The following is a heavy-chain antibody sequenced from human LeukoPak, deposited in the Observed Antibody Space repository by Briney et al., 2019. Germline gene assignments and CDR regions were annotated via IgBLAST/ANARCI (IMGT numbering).Heavy chain of an antibody. CDR3: ATRRLVA. CDR2: IYHSGST. V-gene: IGHV4-30-2*01. D-gene: IGHD1-1*01. J-gene: IGHJ4*02. CDR1: GGSISSGGYS. Sequence: SETLSLTCAVSGGSISSGGYSWSWIRQPPGKGLEWIGYIYHSGSTYYNPSLKSRVTISVDRSKNQSSLKLSSVTAADTAVYYCATRRLVAWGQGTLVTVSS.